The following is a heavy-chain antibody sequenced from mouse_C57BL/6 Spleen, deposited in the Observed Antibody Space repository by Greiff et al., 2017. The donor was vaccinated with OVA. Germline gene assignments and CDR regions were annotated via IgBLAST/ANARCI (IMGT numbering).Heavy chain of an antibody. CDR1: GFTFSSYT. CDR2: ISGGGGNT. J-gene: IGHJ4*01. Sequence: EVKFEESGGGLVKPGGSLKLSCAASGFTFSSYTMSWVRQTPEKRLEWVATISGGGGNTYYPDSVKGRFTISRDNAKNTLYLQMSRLRSEDTALYYCARQGYDYDGGSMDYWGQGTSVTVSS. V-gene: IGHV5-9*01. D-gene: IGHD2-4*01. CDR3: ARQGYDYDGGSMDY.